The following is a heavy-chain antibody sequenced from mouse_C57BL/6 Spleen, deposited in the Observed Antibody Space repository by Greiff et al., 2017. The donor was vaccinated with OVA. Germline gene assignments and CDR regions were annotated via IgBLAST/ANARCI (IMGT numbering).Heavy chain of an antibody. D-gene: IGHD1-1*01. Sequence: VQLQQSGPELVKPGASVKISCKASGYAFSSSWMNWVKQRPGKGLEWIGRIYPGDGDTNYNGKFKGKATLTADKSSSTAYMQLSSLTSEDSAVYFCARAGLITTVVATGDYWGQGTSVTVSS. CDR1: GYAFSSSW. CDR3: ARAGLITTVVATGDY. V-gene: IGHV1-82*01. J-gene: IGHJ4*01. CDR2: IYPGDGDT.